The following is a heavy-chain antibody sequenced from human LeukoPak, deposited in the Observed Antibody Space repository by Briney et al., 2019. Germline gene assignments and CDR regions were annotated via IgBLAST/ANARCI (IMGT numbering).Heavy chain of an antibody. V-gene: IGHV1-8*01. D-gene: IGHD5-24*01. CDR1: GYTFTSYD. Sequence: ASVKVSCKASGYTFTSYDINWVRQATGQGLEWMGWMNPNSGNTDYAQKFQGRVTMTRNTSISTAYMELSSLRSDDTAVYYCARKSRRGLFIWGRGTLDTVSS. CDR3: ARKSRRGLFI. CDR2: MNPNSGNT. J-gene: IGHJ4*02.